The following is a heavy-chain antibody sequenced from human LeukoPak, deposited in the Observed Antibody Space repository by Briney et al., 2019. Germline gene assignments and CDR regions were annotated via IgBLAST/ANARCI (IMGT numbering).Heavy chain of an antibody. CDR1: GYSFTSYW. J-gene: IGHJ4*02. V-gene: IGHV5-51*01. CDR2: IYPGDSDT. D-gene: IGHD2-21*01. Sequence: GESLKISCKASGYSFTSYWIGWVRQMPGKGLEWMGIIYPGDSDTKYSPSFQGQVTISADKSISTAFLQWSSLKASDTAMYYCARQTAYGGADYWGQGTLVTVSS. CDR3: ARQTAYGGADY.